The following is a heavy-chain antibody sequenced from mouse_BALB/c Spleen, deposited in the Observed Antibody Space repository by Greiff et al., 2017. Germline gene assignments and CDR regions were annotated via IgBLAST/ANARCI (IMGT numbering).Heavy chain of an antibody. CDR2: ISYSGST. J-gene: IGHJ3*01. D-gene: IGHD2-4*01. CDR3: ARSRDYEGWFAY. CDR1: GYSITSDYA. Sequence: EVQLQESGPGLVKPSQSLSLTCTVTGYSITSDYAWNWIRQFPGNKLEWMGYISYSGSTSYNPSLKSRISITRDTSKNQFFLQLNSVTTEDTATYYCARSRDYEGWFAYWGQGTLVTVSA. V-gene: IGHV3-2*02.